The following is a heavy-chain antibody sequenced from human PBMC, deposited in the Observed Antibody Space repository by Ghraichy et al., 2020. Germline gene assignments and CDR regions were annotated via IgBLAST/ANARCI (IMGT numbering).Heavy chain of an antibody. J-gene: IGHJ6*02. CDR1: GYTFTSYA. CDR2: INAGNGNT. CDR3: ARELRFLAVAGNYYYGMDV. D-gene: IGHD6-19*01. Sequence: ASVKVSCKASGYTFTSYAMHWVRQAPGQRLEWMGWINAGNGNTKYSQKFQGRVTITRDTSASTAYMELSSLRSEDTAVYYCARELRFLAVAGNYYYGMDVWGQGTTVTVSS. V-gene: IGHV1-3*01.